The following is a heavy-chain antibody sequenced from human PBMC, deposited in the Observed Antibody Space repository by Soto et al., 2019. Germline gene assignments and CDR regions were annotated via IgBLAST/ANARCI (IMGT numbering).Heavy chain of an antibody. D-gene: IGHD4-4*01. CDR1: GGSISSGGYY. CDR2: IYYSGST. Sequence: QVQLQESGPGLVKPSQTLSLTCTVSGGSISSGGYYWSWIRQHPGKGLEWIGYIYYSGSTYYNPSLKSRVNISVDTSKNQFCLKLSSVTAADTAVYYCARAYSNRHDFDYWGQGTLVTVSS. CDR3: ARAYSNRHDFDY. V-gene: IGHV4-31*03. J-gene: IGHJ4*02.